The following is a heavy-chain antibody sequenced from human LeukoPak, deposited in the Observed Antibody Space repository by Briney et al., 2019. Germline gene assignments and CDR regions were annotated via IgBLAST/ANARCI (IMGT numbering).Heavy chain of an antibody. CDR1: GFTFSSYW. J-gene: IGHJ6*02. V-gene: IGHV3-7*01. Sequence: GGSLRLSCAASGFTFSSYWMSWVRQAPGKGLEWVANIKQDGSEKYYVDSVKGRFTISRDNAKNSLYLQMNSLRAEDTAVYYCARDRWDIVVVVAATLDYYYGMDVWGQGTTVTVSS. CDR3: ARDRWDIVVVVAATLDYYYGMDV. CDR2: IKQDGSEK. D-gene: IGHD2-15*01.